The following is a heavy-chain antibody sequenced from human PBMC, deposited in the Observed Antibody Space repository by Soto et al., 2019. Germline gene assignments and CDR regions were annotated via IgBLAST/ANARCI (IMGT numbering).Heavy chain of an antibody. CDR2: ISSSGSTI. CDR1: GFTFSSYE. Sequence: PGGSLRLSCAASGFTFSSYEMNWVRQAPGKGLEWVSYISSSGSTIYYADSVKGRFTISRDNAKNSLYLQMNSLRAEDTAVYYCARALMGILTPFDYWGRGTLVTVSS. CDR3: ARALMGILTPFDY. V-gene: IGHV3-48*03. J-gene: IGHJ4*02. D-gene: IGHD3-9*01.